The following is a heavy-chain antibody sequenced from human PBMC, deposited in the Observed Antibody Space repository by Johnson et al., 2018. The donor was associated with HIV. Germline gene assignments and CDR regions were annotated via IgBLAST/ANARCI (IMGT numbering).Heavy chain of an antibody. V-gene: IGHV3-66*01. Sequence: MQLVESGGGLVQPGGSLRLSCAASGFTVRSSYMSWVRQAPGKGLEHVSVIYSDGTTYYADFVKGRFTISRDSSKDTLYLQMNSLRAEDTAVYYCARDAKVDYGDAFDIWGQGTKVTVSS. D-gene: IGHD4-17*01. CDR1: GFTVRSSY. J-gene: IGHJ3*02. CDR2: IYSDGTT. CDR3: ARDAKVDYGDAFDI.